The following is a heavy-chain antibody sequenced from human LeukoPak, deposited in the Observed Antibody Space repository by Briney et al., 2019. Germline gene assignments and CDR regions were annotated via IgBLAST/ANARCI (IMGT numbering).Heavy chain of an antibody. Sequence: PGGSLRLSCAASGFTFSSYGMHWVRQASGKGLEWVAFIRYDGSNKYYADSVKGRFTISRDNSKNTLYLQMNSLRAEDTAVYYCAKASLYGSGSYPADLDYWGQGTLVTVSS. D-gene: IGHD3-10*01. J-gene: IGHJ4*02. CDR1: GFTFSSYG. V-gene: IGHV3-30*02. CDR2: IRYDGSNK. CDR3: AKASLYGSGSYPADLDY.